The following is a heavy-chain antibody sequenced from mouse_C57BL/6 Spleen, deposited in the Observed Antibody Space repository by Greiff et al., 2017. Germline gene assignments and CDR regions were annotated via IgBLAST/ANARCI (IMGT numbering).Heavy chain of an antibody. J-gene: IGHJ1*03. Sequence: QVQLQQSGPELVKPGASVKISCKASGYAFSSSWMNWVKQRPGKGLEWIGRIYPGDGDTNYNGKFKGKATLTADKSSSTAYMQLSSLTSEDSAVYFCARFHGSSYGWYFDVWGTGTTVTVSS. V-gene: IGHV1-82*01. CDR2: IYPGDGDT. CDR3: ARFHGSSYGWYFDV. CDR1: GYAFSSSW. D-gene: IGHD1-1*01.